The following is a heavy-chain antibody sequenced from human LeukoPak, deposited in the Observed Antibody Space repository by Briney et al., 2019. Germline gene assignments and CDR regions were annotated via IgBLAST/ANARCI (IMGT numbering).Heavy chain of an antibody. D-gene: IGHD3-22*01. J-gene: IGHJ4*02. CDR3: AKDQGDSSGYYYGSFDY. CDR2: VSSGSSTI. Sequence: PGGSLRLSCAASGFTFSDYYMSWIRQAPGKGPEWVSYVSSGSSTIYYADSVKGRFTVSRDNGKRSLYLHMNSLRAEDTAMYYCAKDQGDSSGYYYGSFDYWGQGTLVTVSS. CDR1: GFTFSDYY. V-gene: IGHV3-11*04.